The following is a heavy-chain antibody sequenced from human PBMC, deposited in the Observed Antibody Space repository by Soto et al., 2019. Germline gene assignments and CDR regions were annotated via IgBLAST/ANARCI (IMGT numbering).Heavy chain of an antibody. D-gene: IGHD3-3*01. CDR3: ARDGAFYDFWSGYSTGPFFDY. CDR1: GFTFSSYG. V-gene: IGHV3-33*01. CDR2: IWYDGSNK. J-gene: IGHJ4*02. Sequence: TGGSLRLSCAASGFTFSSYGMHWVRQAPGKGLEWVAVIWYDGSNKYYADSVKGRFTISRDNSKNTLYLQMNSLRAEDTAVYYCARDGAFYDFWSGYSTGPFFDYWGQGTLVTVSS.